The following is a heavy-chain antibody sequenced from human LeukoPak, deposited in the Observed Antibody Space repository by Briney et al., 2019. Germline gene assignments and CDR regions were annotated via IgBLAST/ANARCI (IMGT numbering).Heavy chain of an antibody. J-gene: IGHJ4*02. D-gene: IGHD4-17*01. CDR1: GFTFSAYW. CDR3: VRLVGGVTTFDY. V-gene: IGHV3-7*01. Sequence: GGSLRLSCAASGFTFSAYWMSWVRQGPGKGLDWVASINPDGSGTRYVDSVRGRFTISRDNAQNSLYLHMNSLSAEDTAVYYCVRLVGGVTTFDYWGQGTLITVSS. CDR2: INPDGSGT.